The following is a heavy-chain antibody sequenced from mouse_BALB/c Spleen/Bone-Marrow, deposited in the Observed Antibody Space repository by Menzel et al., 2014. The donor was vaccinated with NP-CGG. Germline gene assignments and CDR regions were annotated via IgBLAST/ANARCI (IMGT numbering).Heavy chain of an antibody. CDR1: GFSLXSYG. CDR2: IWAGGNT. CDR3: ARELGAWFAY. D-gene: IGHD4-1*01. V-gene: IGHV2-9*02. Sequence: QVQLKHSGPGLVAPSQSLSITCTVSGFSLXSYGVHWVRQPPGKGLEWLGIIWAGGNTNYNSALMSRLSISKDNSKSQVFLKMNSLQTDDTAMYYCARELGAWFAYWGQGTLVTVSA. J-gene: IGHJ3*01.